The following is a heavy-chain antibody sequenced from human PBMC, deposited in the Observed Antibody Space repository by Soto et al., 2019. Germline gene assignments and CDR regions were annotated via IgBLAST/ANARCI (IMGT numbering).Heavy chain of an antibody. V-gene: IGHV3-33*01. CDR3: ARDGYGSGRPRRGYMDA. Sequence: QVQLVESGGGVVQPGRSLRLSCAASGFPFSRYGMYWARQAPGKGLEWVAIIWNDGKTKYYVDSVKGRFTISRDNAKSTLYQEMNSLRDEDTAVYYCARDGYGSGRPRRGYMDAWGKGTSVIVSS. CDR1: GFPFSRYG. J-gene: IGHJ6*03. D-gene: IGHD3-10*01. CDR2: IWNDGKTK.